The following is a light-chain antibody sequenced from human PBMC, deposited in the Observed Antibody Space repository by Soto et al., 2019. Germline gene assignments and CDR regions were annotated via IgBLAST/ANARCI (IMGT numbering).Light chain of an antibody. Sequence: QSVLTQPPSASGTPGQRVTICCSGSTSNIGRNTVHWYQQLPGTAPKLLIYSNNQRPSGVPDRFSGSKSGTSASLAISGLRSEDEADYYCGAWDDSLTGVVFGAGTKLTVL. CDR3: GAWDDSLTGVV. CDR2: SNN. J-gene: IGLJ2*01. CDR1: TSNIGRNT. V-gene: IGLV1-44*01.